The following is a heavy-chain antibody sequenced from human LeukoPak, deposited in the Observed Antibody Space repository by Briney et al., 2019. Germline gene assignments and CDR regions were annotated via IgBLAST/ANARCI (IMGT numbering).Heavy chain of an antibody. D-gene: IGHD6-13*01. CDR2: IYPGDSDT. J-gene: IGHJ5*01. CDR3: ARGIAEAAVTKFDF. Sequence: GESLKISCKGSGYSFTNFWIGWVRQMPGKGLEWMGIIYPGDSDTRYSPSFQGQVTISADRPTSTAYLQWNSLKASDTAMYFCARGIAEAAVTKFDFWGQGTLVTVSS. V-gene: IGHV5-51*04. CDR1: GYSFTNFW.